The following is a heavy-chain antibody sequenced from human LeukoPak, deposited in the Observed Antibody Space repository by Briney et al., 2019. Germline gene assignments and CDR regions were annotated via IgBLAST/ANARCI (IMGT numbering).Heavy chain of an antibody. Sequence: SETLSLTCTVSGGSISSSSYYWGWIRQPPGKGLEWIGSIYYSGSTYYNPSLKSRVTISVDTSKNQFSLKLSSVTAADTAVYYCASGYGDSPGLMDVWGQGTTVTVSS. J-gene: IGHJ6*02. CDR2: IYYSGST. CDR3: ASGYGDSPGLMDV. CDR1: GGSISSSSYY. V-gene: IGHV4-39*01. D-gene: IGHD4-17*01.